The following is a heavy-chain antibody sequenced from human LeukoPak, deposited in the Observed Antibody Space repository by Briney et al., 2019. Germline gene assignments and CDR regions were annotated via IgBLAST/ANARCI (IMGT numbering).Heavy chain of an antibody. Sequence: PSETLSLTCAVYGGSLSGYYWSWIRQPPGKGLEWIGEINHSGSTNYNPSLKSRVTISVDTSKNQFSLKLSSVTAADTAVYYCARGLTAMVRGAFDIWGQGTMVTVSS. CDR1: GGSLSGYY. CDR3: ARGLTAMVRGAFDI. CDR2: INHSGST. D-gene: IGHD5-18*01. V-gene: IGHV4-34*01. J-gene: IGHJ3*02.